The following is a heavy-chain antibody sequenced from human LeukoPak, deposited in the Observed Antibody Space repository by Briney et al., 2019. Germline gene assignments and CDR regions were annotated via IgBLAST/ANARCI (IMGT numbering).Heavy chain of an antibody. CDR2: MYPNGNF. CDR1: GGSISSESFY. D-gene: IGHD6-19*01. Sequence: SETLSLTCTVSGGSISSESFYWNWIRQPAGKGLEWIGRMYPNGNFSYNPSLKSRVTISIDTSKNQFSLKLTSVTAADTAVYYCARGAGQWLGPFDPWGQGILVTVSS. CDR3: ARGAGQWLGPFDP. V-gene: IGHV4-61*02. J-gene: IGHJ5*02.